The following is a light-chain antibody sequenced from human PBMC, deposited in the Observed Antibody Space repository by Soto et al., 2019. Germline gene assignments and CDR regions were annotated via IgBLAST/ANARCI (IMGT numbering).Light chain of an antibody. J-gene: IGLJ3*02. CDR1: SSNIGAGYN. Sequence: QSVLTQPPSVSGAPGQRVTISCTGSSSNIGAGYNVPWYQQVPGTAPKLLIYGDSNRPSGVPDRFSGSKSGTSASLAITGLQAEDEADYYCQSYDSSLSGWLFGGGTKVTVL. CDR2: GDS. CDR3: QSYDSSLSGWL. V-gene: IGLV1-40*01.